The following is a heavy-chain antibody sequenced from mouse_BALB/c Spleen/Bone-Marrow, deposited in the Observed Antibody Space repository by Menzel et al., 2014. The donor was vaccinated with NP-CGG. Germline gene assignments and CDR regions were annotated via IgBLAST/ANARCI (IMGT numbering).Heavy chain of an antibody. J-gene: IGHJ4*01. D-gene: IGHD4-1*01. V-gene: IGHV1-18*01. CDR1: GYTFTDYN. Sequence: VQLKDSGAELVKPGASVKISCKASGYTFTDYNLDWVKQSHGKSLEWIGDIHPNYDSTTYNQKFKGKATLTVDKSSSTAYMELRSLTSEDTAVYYCARGTGYALDYWGQGTSVTVSS. CDR2: IHPNYDST. CDR3: ARGTGYALDY.